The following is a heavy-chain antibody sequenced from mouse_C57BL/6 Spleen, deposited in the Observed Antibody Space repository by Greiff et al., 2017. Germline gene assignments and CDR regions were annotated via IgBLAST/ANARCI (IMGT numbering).Heavy chain of an antibody. V-gene: IGHV5-17*01. J-gene: IGHJ2*01. CDR2: ISSGSSTI. CDR3: ARHWDFDY. CDR1: GFTFSDYG. D-gene: IGHD4-1*01. Sequence: EVQVVESGGGLVKPGGSLKLSCAASGFTFSDYGMHWVRQAPEKGLEWVAYISSGSSTIYYAATVKGRFTISRDNAKNTLFLQMTSLRSEDTAMYYCARHWDFDYWGQGTTLTVSS.